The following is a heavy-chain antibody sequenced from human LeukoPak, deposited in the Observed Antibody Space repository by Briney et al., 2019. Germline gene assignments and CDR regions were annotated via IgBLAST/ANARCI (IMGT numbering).Heavy chain of an antibody. CDR3: AGLRSTVAWASFDY. D-gene: IGHD4-23*01. Sequence: PSETLSLTCIVSGSISSYYWTWIRQPPGKGLEWIGHSYFTGNPNYNPSLKSRVTISVDPPKNQFSLKLTSVTAADTAAYYCAGLRSTVAWASFDYWGQGILVTVSS. J-gene: IGHJ4*02. CDR2: SYFTGNP. CDR1: GSISSYY. V-gene: IGHV4-59*08.